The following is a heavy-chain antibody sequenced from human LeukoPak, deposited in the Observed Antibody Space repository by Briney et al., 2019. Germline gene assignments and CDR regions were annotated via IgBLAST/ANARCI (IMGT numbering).Heavy chain of an antibody. Sequence: SETLSLTCTVSGGSISSGGYYWNWIRQHPGKGLEWIGYIYYSGSTYYNPSLKSRVTISVDTSKNQFSLKLSSVTAADTAVYYCARVDSGYDYYFDYWGQGTLVTVSS. CDR1: GGSISSGGYY. CDR2: IYYSGST. J-gene: IGHJ4*02. CDR3: ARVDSGYDYYFDY. D-gene: IGHD5-12*01. V-gene: IGHV4-31*03.